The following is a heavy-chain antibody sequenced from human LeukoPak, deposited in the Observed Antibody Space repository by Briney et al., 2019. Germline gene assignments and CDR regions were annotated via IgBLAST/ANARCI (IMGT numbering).Heavy chain of an antibody. CDR3: ARELGVLRFLEWLPPVNMDV. CDR2: MNPNSGNT. V-gene: IGHV1-8*01. J-gene: IGHJ6*03. CDR1: GYTFTSYD. Sequence: ASVKVSCKASGYTFTSYDINWVRQATGQGLEWMGWMNPNSGNTGYAQKFQGRVTMTRNTSISTAYMELSSLRAEDTAVYYCARELGVLRFLEWLPPVNMDVWGKGTTVTVSS. D-gene: IGHD3-3*01.